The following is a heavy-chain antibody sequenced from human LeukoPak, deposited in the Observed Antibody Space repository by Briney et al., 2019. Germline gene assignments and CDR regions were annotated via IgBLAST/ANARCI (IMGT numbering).Heavy chain of an antibody. D-gene: IGHD5-24*01. Sequence: GGSLRLSCAAPGFTFSSYAMNWVRQAPGKGLEWVSSISTSSGYIYYADSVKGRFTISRDNAENSLYLQMNSLRAEDTAVYYCARDLGRGYNSLAFGVWGQGTLVTVSS. CDR2: ISTSSGYI. CDR3: ARDLGRGYNSLAFGV. J-gene: IGHJ4*02. CDR1: GFTFSSYA. V-gene: IGHV3-21*01.